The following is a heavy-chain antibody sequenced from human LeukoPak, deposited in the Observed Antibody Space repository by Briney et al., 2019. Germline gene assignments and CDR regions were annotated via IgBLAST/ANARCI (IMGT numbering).Heavy chain of an antibody. D-gene: IGHD3-22*01. CDR2: ISSSSSYI. Sequence: GGSLRLSCAASGFTFSSYSMSWVRQAPGKGLEWVSSISSSSSYIYYADSVKGRFTISRDNAKNSLYLQMNSLRAEDTAVYYCAGYYDSSGYGLTGAFDIWGQGTMVTVSS. CDR1: GFTFSSYS. V-gene: IGHV3-21*01. CDR3: AGYYDSSGYGLTGAFDI. J-gene: IGHJ3*02.